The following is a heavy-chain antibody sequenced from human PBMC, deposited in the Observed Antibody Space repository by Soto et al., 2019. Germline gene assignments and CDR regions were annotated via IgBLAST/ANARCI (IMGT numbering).Heavy chain of an antibody. J-gene: IGHJ3*01. Sequence: GGYLRLSCAACGFTSSTYPMTWVRQAPGKGLEWVSSIHGSGDTTYYAESVKGRFIISRDNSKNTLYLQMDSLRVDDTAVYFCGRGPSGGYYPAFEVWGQGTVVTVSS. D-gene: IGHD1-26*01. CDR3: GRGPSGGYYPAFEV. CDR1: GFTSSTYP. V-gene: IGHV3-23*01. CDR2: IHGSGDTT.